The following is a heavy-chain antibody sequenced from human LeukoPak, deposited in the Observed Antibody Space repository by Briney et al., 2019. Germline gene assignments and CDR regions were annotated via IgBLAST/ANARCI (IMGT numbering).Heavy chain of an antibody. J-gene: IGHJ4*02. CDR2: ISGSGDST. CDR1: GFTFSNYV. V-gene: IGHV3-23*01. D-gene: IGHD5-12*01. Sequence: GGSLRLSCAASGFTFSNYVMSWVRQAPGKGLEWVSGISGSGDSTYYADSVKGRFTISRDNSKNTLYLQMNSLRAEDTAVYYCARGDGYEDYWGQGTLVTVSS. CDR3: ARGDGYEDY.